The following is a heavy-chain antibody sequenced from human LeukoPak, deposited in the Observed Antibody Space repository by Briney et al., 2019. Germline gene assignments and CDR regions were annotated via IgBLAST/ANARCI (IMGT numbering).Heavy chain of an antibody. CDR1: GGSISSYY. V-gene: IGHV4-59*01. CDR2: IYYSGST. J-gene: IGHJ3*02. CDR3: ARKIAVAGPAHAFDI. Sequence: SETLSLTCTVSGGSISSYYWSWIRQPPGKGLEWIGYIYYSGSTNYNPSLKSRVTISVDTSKNQFSLKLSSVTAADPAVYYCARKIAVAGPAHAFDIWGQGTMVTVSS. D-gene: IGHD6-19*01.